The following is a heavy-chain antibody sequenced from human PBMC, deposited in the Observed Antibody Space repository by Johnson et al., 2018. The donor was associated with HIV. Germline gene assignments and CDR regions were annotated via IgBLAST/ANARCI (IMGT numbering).Heavy chain of an antibody. D-gene: IGHD3-16*01. CDR1: GFTFDDYA. V-gene: IGHV3-9*01. CDR2: ISWNSGII. Sequence: VQLVESGGGLEQPGRSLRLSCAASGFTFDDYAMLWVRQAPGKGLDWVSGISWNSGIIHFADSVKGRFTISRDNAKNSLYLQMNSLRAEDTAVYYCTRGWGYAFDVWGQGTMVTVSS. J-gene: IGHJ3*01. CDR3: TRGWGYAFDV.